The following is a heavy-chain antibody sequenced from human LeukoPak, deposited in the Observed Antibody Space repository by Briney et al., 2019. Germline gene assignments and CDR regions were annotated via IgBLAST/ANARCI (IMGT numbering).Heavy chain of an antibody. CDR2: IYYSGNT. Sequence: SETLSLTCTVSGGSISSYYWSWIRQPPGKGLEWIGYIYYSGNTNYNPSLKSQVTISVDTSKNQFSLKLSSVTAADTAVYYCARVTLIAAAGGWFDPWGQGTLVTVSS. D-gene: IGHD6-13*01. V-gene: IGHV4-59*01. J-gene: IGHJ5*02. CDR1: GGSISSYY. CDR3: ARVTLIAAAGGWFDP.